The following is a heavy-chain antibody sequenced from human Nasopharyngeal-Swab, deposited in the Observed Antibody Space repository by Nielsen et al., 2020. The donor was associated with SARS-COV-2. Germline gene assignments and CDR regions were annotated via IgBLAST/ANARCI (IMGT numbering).Heavy chain of an antibody. D-gene: IGHD3-22*01. J-gene: IGHJ5*02. V-gene: IGHV4-39*01. CDR2: IYYSGRT. Sequence: SETLSLTCTVSGGSISSTSYYWGWIRQPPGEGLGWIGNIYYSGRTYYNPSLKTRVTISVDTSRNQFSLKLSSATAADTAVYYCASNYYDSTGYYYWFDPWGHGTPVTVSS. CDR3: ASNYYDSTGYYYWFDP. CDR1: GGSISSTSYY.